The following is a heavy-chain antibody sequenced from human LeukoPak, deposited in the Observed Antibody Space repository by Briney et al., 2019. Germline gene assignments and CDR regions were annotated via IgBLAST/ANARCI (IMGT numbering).Heavy chain of an antibody. V-gene: IGHV4-59*08. CDR1: GGSLTGYF. Sequence: PSETLSLTCTVSGGSLTGYFWSWIRQPPGKGLEWLGYVFYSGDTRYNPSLESRVTTSVDTSRKQFSLRLTSVTAADTAVYYCAWHVTITYAHFDYWSQGTLVIVSS. D-gene: IGHD2-2*01. CDR3: AWHVTITYAHFDY. CDR2: VFYSGDT. J-gene: IGHJ4*02.